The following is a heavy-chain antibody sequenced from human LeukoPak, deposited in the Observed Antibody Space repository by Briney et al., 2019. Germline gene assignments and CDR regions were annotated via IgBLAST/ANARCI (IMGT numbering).Heavy chain of an antibody. V-gene: IGHV3-23*01. Sequence: GGSLRLSCAASGFTFGNYAMSWVRQAPGKGLEWVSTISSSGGSTYYADSVKGRFTISRDSPKNTLYLQMNSLRAEDTAVYYCAKDQGYSYGYPTFDYWGQGTLVSVSP. CDR2: ISSSGGST. D-gene: IGHD5-18*01. CDR1: GFTFGNYA. J-gene: IGHJ4*02. CDR3: AKDQGYSYGYPTFDY.